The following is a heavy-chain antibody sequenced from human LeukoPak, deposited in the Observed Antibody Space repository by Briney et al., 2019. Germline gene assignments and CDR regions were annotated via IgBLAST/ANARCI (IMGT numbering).Heavy chain of an antibody. CDR3: AKDSADIVVAPAASGFDY. V-gene: IGHV3-43*02. Sequence: GGSLRLSCAASGFTFDDYAMHWVRQAPGKGLEWVSLISGDGGSTHYADSVKGRFTISRDNSKNSLYLQMNSLRTEDTALYYCAKDSADIVVAPAASGFDYWGQGTLVTVSS. CDR2: ISGDGGST. D-gene: IGHD2-2*01. J-gene: IGHJ4*02. CDR1: GFTFDDYA.